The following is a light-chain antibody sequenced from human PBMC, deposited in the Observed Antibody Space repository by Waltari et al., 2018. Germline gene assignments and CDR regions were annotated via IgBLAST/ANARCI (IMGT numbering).Light chain of an antibody. CDR1: QYLHSN. V-gene: IGKV3-15*01. Sequence: EIVLTQSPATLSVAPRARATVTGRASQYLHSNVAWDQQRPGQPPSLLIYAASTRATGNVARFSGSVSGTEFTLTISDMQSEDSAVYYCQQFCAFPLSFGGGTTVEIK. CDR2: AAS. CDR3: QQFCAFPLS. J-gene: IGKJ4*01.